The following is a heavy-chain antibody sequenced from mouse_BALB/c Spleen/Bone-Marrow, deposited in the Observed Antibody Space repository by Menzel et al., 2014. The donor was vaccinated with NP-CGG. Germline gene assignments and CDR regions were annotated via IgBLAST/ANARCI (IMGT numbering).Heavy chain of an antibody. V-gene: IGHV1-5*01. Sequence: VQLQQSGTVLARPGASVKMSCKASGYSFTSYWMHWVKQRPGQGLESIGAIYPGNSDTSYTQKFKGKAKLTAVTSASAAYMELTSLTNEDSAVYYCTRTRGYYFDYWGQGTTLPVSS. J-gene: IGHJ2*01. CDR3: TRTRGYYFDY. CDR2: IYPGNSDT. CDR1: GYSFTSYW.